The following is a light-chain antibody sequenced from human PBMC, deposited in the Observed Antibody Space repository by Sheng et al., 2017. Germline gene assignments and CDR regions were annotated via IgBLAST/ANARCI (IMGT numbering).Light chain of an antibody. CDR2: GAS. J-gene: IGKJ3*01. CDR3: QQRGNWPPRT. V-gene: IGKV3D-20*02. Sequence: EIVLTQSPGTLSLSPGERATLSCRASQSVSSSYLAWYQQKPGQAPRLLIYGASSRATGIPDRFSGSGYGTHFTLTITNLEPEDFAVYYCQQRGNWPPRTFGPGTKLDFK. CDR1: QSVSSSY.